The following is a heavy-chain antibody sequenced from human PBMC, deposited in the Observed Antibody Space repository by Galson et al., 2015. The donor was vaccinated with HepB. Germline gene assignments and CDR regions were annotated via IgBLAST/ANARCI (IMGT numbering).Heavy chain of an antibody. CDR3: ARGPQRDYDFWSDYYERLYYMDV. CDR2: ITTAGDT. D-gene: IGHD3-3*01. J-gene: IGHJ6*03. Sequence: SLRLSCAASGFTFNNYDMHWVRHSTGKGLEWVPIITTAGDTYYPGSVKGRFTISRDNAKNSLYLQMNSLRAGDTAVYYCARGPQRDYDFWSDYYERLYYMDVWGKGTTVTVSS. V-gene: IGHV3-13*01. CDR1: GFTFNNYD.